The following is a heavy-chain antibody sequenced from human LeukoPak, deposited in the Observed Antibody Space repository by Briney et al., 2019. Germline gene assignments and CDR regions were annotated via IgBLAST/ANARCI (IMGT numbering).Heavy chain of an antibody. V-gene: IGHV4-30-4*01. D-gene: IGHD1-1*01. CDR1: GGSISSGDYY. CDR2: IYYSGST. CDR3: ARGRQYWNDDY. J-gene: IGHJ4*02. Sequence: PSQTLSLTCTVSGGSISSGDYYWSWIRQPPGKGLEWIGYIYYSGSTYYNPSLKSRVTISVDTSKNQLSLKLSSVTAADTAVYYCARGRQYWNDDYWGQGTLVTVSS.